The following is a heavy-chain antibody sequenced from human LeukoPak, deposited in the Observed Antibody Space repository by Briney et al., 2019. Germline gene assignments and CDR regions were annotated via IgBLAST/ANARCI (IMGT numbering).Heavy chain of an antibody. D-gene: IGHD3-10*01. CDR1: GFTFSDYY. J-gene: IGHJ4*02. Sequence: GGSLRLSCAASGFTFSDYYMSWIRQAPGKGLEWVSYISSSGSYTNYADSVKGRFTISRDNAKNSLYLQMNSLRAEDTAVYYCARDYYIGGFDYWGQGTLVTVSS. CDR3: ARDYYIGGFDY. V-gene: IGHV3-11*06. CDR2: ISSSGSYT.